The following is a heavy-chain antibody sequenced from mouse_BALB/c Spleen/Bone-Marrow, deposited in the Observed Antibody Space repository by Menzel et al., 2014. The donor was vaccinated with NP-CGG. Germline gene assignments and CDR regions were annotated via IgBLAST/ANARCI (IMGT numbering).Heavy chain of an antibody. V-gene: IGHV1S135*01. CDR1: GYPFTDYN. Sequence: EVKLMESGPELVKPGASVKVSCKASGYPFTDYNMSWVKQSHGKSLEWIGYIDPYNGGTTYNQKFKGKATLTVDKSSSTAFMHLNSLTSDDSTVYYCVRGDYRYSWFAYWGQGTLVTVSA. CDR3: VRGDYRYSWFAY. CDR2: IDPYNGGT. J-gene: IGHJ3*01. D-gene: IGHD2-14*01.